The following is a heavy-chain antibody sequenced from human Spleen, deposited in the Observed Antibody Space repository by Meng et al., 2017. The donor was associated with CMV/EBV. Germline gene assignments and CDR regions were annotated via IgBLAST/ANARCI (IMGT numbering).Heavy chain of an antibody. V-gene: IGHV3-23*01. Sequence: GGSLRLSCAASGFTFSNFAMAWVRQAPGKGLEWVSPITASGGSTHYAQSVTGRFTISRDNSKNTLYLQPNSLRAEDTAVYSCAKAYSSSWYRDNYCYWGQGTLVTVSS. CDR3: AKAYSSSWYRDNYCY. J-gene: IGHJ4*02. CDR1: GFTFSNFA. D-gene: IGHD6-13*01. CDR2: ITASGGST.